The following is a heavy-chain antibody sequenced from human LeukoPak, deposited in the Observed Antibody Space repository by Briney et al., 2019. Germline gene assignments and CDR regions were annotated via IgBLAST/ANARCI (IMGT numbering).Heavy chain of an antibody. D-gene: IGHD3-9*01. V-gene: IGHV1-18*01. CDR1: GYTFATYD. J-gene: IGHJ3*02. Sequence: ASVKVSCKASGYTFATYDITWVRQAPGQGLEWMGWIGAYNGNTNYALNLQARVTMTTDTSTSTAYMELRSLRSDDTAVYYCARKYYDVLTGYYLFDIWGQGTMVTVSS. CDR3: ARKYYDVLTGYYLFDI. CDR2: IGAYNGNT.